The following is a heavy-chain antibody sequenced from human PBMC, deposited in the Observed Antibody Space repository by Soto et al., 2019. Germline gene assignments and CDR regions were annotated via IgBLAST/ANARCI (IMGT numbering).Heavy chain of an antibody. Sequence: QLQLVQSGAEVKKPGASVKVSCKASGYTFTGYYIHWVRQAPGQGLEWMGWINPTTGGTNYAQNFRGRVTLTRDPSISTFYMEVSRLRSDDTAVFYCATSGLTYSPSPYRRSLDVWGQGTTVTVSS. V-gene: IGHV1-2*02. D-gene: IGHD1-26*01. J-gene: IGHJ6*02. CDR2: INPTTGGT. CDR1: GYTFTGYY. CDR3: ATSGLTYSPSPYRRSLDV.